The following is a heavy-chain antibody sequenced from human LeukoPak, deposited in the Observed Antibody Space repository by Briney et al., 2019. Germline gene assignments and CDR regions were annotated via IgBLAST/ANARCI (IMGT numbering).Heavy chain of an antibody. D-gene: IGHD1-26*01. J-gene: IGHJ6*03. V-gene: IGHV4-4*07. CDR1: GGSISRYK. Sequence: KSSETLSLTCTESGGSISRYKWSWGRQPAGKGRERVGRIYTSGGTNYNTYLKRRVTMSVDTSKNQFSLKLISVTAADTAVYYCARGLPTNGYYYYYMDVWGKGTTVTVSS. CDR3: ARGLPTNGYYYYYMDV. CDR2: IYTSGGT.